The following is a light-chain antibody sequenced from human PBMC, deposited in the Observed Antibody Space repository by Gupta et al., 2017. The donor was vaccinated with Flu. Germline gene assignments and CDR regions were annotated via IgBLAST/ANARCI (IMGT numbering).Light chain of an antibody. CDR3: LLTQIGSPWPGE. Sequence: ILTCASSTGAVTSGSYTYWFQQKPVEAPITLIFDRNNKHPWTPARVSGSFLGGKAALTLADAPPVDAAEYYCLLTQIGSPWPGEFGGGTNLTVL. CDR1: TGAVTSGSY. V-gene: IGLV7-46*01. CDR2: DRN. J-gene: IGLJ3*02.